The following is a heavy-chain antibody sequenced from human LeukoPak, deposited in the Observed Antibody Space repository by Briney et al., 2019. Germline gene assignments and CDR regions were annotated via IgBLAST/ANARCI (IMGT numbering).Heavy chain of an antibody. CDR3: AKDPYTYDLDGDY. Sequence: QAGGSLRLSCAASGFTFRNYAMHWVRQAPGKGLEWVSSFSGSDDRTYYADPVKGRFTISRDNSKNTLYLQMNGLRAEDTAVYYCAKDPYTYDLDGDYWGQGTLVTVSS. V-gene: IGHV3-23*01. D-gene: IGHD5-18*01. CDR1: GFTFRNYA. CDR2: FSGSDDRT. J-gene: IGHJ4*02.